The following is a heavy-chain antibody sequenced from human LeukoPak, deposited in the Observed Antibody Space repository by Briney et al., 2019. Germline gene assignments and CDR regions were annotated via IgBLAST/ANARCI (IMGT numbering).Heavy chain of an antibody. Sequence: ASVKVSCKASGYTFTSYGISWVRQAPGQGLEWMGWISAYNGNTNYAQKLQGRVAMTTDTSTSTAYMELRSLRSEDTAVYYCARGNYNSGREGWFDPWGQGTLVTVSS. CDR2: ISAYNGNT. CDR3: ARGNYNSGREGWFDP. V-gene: IGHV1-18*01. D-gene: IGHD1-26*01. J-gene: IGHJ5*02. CDR1: GYTFTSYG.